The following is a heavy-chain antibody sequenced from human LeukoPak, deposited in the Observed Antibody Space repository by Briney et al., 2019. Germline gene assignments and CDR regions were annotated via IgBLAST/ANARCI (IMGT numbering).Heavy chain of an antibody. J-gene: IGHJ6*03. CDR3: ARDLTDPPYYYYYIDV. Sequence: GGSLRLSCAASGFIFSSYWMAWVRQAPGKGLEWVANIKEDGSDKNYVDSVKGRFTISRDNAKNSLSLQMNSLRAEDTAVYYCARDLTDPPYYYYYIDVWGKGTTVTISS. V-gene: IGHV3-7*01. CDR2: IKEDGSDK. CDR1: GFIFSSYW.